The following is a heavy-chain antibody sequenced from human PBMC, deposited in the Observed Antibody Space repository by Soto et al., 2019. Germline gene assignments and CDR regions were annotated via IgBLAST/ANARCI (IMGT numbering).Heavy chain of an antibody. CDR2: ISGSGGST. CDR3: AKDPGYCGGDCHNWFDP. D-gene: IGHD2-21*02. CDR1: GFTFSSYA. J-gene: IGHJ5*02. Sequence: GGSLRLSCAASGFTFSSYAMSWVRQAPGKGLEWVSAISGSGGSTYYADSVKGRFTISRDNSKNTLYRQMNSLRAEDTAVYYCAKDPGYCGGDCHNWFDPWGQGTLVTV. V-gene: IGHV3-23*01.